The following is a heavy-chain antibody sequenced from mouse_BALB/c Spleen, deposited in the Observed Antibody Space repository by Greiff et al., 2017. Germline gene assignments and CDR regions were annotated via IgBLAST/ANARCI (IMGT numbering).Heavy chain of an antibody. CDR2: ISTYYGNT. V-gene: IGHV1-67*01. CDR1: GYTFTDYA. Sequence: VKLVESGPELVRPGVSVKISCKGSGYTFTDYAMHWVKQSHAKSLEWIGVISTYYGNTNYNQKFKGKATMTVDKSSSTAYMELARLTSEDSAIYYCARYDGGMDYWGQGTSVTVSS. J-gene: IGHJ4*01. CDR3: ARYDGGMDY. D-gene: IGHD2-12*01.